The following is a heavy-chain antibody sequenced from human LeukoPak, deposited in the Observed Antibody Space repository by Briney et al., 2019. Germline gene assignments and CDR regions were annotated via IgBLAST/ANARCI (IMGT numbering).Heavy chain of an antibody. Sequence: PSETLSLTRTVSGGSISSSSYYWGWIRQPPGKGLEWIGSIYYSGSTYYNPSLKSRVTISVDTSKNQFSLKLSSVTAADTAVYYCARCHRSYGPLYYMDVWGKGTTVTVSS. V-gene: IGHV4-39*07. CDR3: ARCHRSYGPLYYMDV. D-gene: IGHD5-18*01. CDR2: IYYSGST. CDR1: GGSISSSSYY. J-gene: IGHJ6*03.